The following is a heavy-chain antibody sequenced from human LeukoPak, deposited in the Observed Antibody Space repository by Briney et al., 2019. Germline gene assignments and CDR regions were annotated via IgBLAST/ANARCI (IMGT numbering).Heavy chain of an antibody. V-gene: IGHV1-69*05. D-gene: IGHD3-3*01. CDR1: GGTFSSYA. CDR3: ARVYYDFWSGAHYYYMDV. J-gene: IGHJ6*03. CDR2: IIPIFGTA. Sequence: SVKVSCKPSGGTFSSYAISWVRQAPGQGLEWMGRIIPIFGTANYAQKFQGRVTITTDESTSTAYMELSSLRSEDTAVYYCARVYYDFWSGAHYYYMDVWGKGTTVTVSS.